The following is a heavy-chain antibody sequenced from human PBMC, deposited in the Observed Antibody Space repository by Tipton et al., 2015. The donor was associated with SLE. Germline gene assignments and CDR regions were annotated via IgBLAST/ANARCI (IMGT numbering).Heavy chain of an antibody. J-gene: IGHJ4*02. V-gene: IGHV3-48*04. CDR2: ISSSGSTI. D-gene: IGHD1-26*01. Sequence: SLRLSCAASGFTFSSYAMSWVRQAPGKGLEWVSYISSSGSTIYYADSVKGRFTISRDNAKNSLYLQMNSLRAEDTAVYYCAQGSLVGATTADYWGQGTLVTVSS. CDR3: AQGSLVGATTADY. CDR1: GFTFSSYA.